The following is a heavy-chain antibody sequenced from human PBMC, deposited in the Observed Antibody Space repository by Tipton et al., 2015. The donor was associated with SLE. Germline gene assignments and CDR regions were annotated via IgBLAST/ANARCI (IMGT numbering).Heavy chain of an antibody. CDR3: ARGGYSSSWTLKWFDP. CDR2: VYHSGST. Sequence: TLSLTCTVSGGSITSYYWSWIRQPPGKGLEWIGYVYHSGSTNYNPSLKSRVIISLDTSKNQFSLKLSSVTAADTAVYYCARGGYSSSWTLKWFDPWGQGTQVTVSS. V-gene: IGHV4-59*01. D-gene: IGHD6-13*01. J-gene: IGHJ5*02. CDR1: GGSITSYY.